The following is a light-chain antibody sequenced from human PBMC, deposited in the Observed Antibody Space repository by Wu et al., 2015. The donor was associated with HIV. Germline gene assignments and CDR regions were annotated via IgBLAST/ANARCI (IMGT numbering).Light chain of an antibody. Sequence: EIVMTQSPATLSVSPGERATLSCRASQSVSSNLAWYQQKPGQAPRLLIYGASTRATGIPARFSGGGSGTEFTLTISSMQSEDFAVYYCQQYNMRPPVTFGGGTKVEIK. J-gene: IGKJ4*01. CDR3: QQYNMRPPVT. CDR1: QSVSSN. CDR2: GAS. V-gene: IGKV3-15*01.